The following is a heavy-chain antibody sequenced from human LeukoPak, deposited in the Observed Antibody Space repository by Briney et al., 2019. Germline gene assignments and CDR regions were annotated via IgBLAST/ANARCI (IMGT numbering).Heavy chain of an antibody. CDR2: IRVGGEL. V-gene: IGHV3-23*01. D-gene: IGHD7-27*01. CDR3: AKGTGDTGYYFDY. Sequence: PGGSLRLSCAASGFTFSDYAMNWVRQAPGRGLEWVSGIRVGGELYYADSVKGRFTISRDNSESTLFLQMSGLTAEDTAVYHCAKGTGDTGYYFDYWGQGTLVTVSS. CDR1: GFTFSDYA. J-gene: IGHJ4*02.